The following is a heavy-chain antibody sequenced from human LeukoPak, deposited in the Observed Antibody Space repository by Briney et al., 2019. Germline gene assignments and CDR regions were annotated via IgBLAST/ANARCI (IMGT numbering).Heavy chain of an antibody. Sequence: GGSLRLSCAASGFTFSSYGMHWVRQAPGKGLEWVAVISYDGSNKYYADSVKGRFTISRDNAKNSLYLQMNSLRAEDTAVYYCASGVGYYYDSTTGYFDYWGQGTLVTVSS. J-gene: IGHJ4*02. CDR3: ASGVGYYYDSTTGYFDY. D-gene: IGHD3-22*01. CDR2: ISYDGSNK. CDR1: GFTFSSYG. V-gene: IGHV3-30*03.